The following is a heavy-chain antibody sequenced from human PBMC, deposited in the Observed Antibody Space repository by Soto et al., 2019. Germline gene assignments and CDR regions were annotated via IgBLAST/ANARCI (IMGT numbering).Heavy chain of an antibody. V-gene: IGHV3-23*01. CDR1: GFSFSSYA. Sequence: EVQLLESGGGLVQPGGSLRLSCAASGFSFSSYAMSWVRQAPGKGLEWVSGINNNGAGTYYADSAKGRFTISRDNSKNTLYLQMNSLRAEDTAVYYCAKALRSWSPYNSWGQGTLVTVSA. CDR2: INNNGAGT. J-gene: IGHJ4*02. D-gene: IGHD6-13*01. CDR3: AKALRSWSPYNS.